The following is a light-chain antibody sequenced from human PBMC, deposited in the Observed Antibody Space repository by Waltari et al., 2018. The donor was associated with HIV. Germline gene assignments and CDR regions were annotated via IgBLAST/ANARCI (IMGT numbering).Light chain of an antibody. V-gene: IGLV2-11*01. CDR2: DVS. CDR3: CSYAGSYTFTYV. J-gene: IGLJ1*01. CDR1: SSDVGGYNY. Sequence: QSALTQPRSVSGSPGQSVTISCTGTSSDVGGYNYVSWYQQHPGNAPKLLIDDVSKRPSWVLDRYSGSKSGNTVSLTISGLQAEDDADYYCCSYAGSYTFTYVFGTGTKVTVL.